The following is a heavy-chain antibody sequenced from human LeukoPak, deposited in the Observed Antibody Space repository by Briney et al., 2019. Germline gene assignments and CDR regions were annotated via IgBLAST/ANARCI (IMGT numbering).Heavy chain of an antibody. CDR2: MSYGGQNE. V-gene: IGHV3-30*03. D-gene: IGHD3-10*01. Sequence: GGSLRLSCAASGLTFSGYDMHWVRQAPGKGPEWVAVMSYGGQNERYADSVKGRFTISRDNAKNSLYLQMNSLRAEDTAVYYCASQITISYYFDHWGQGTLVTVSS. J-gene: IGHJ4*02. CDR1: GLTFSGYD. CDR3: ASQITISYYFDH.